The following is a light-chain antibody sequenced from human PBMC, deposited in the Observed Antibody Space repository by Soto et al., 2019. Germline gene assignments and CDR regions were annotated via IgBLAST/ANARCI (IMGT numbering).Light chain of an antibody. J-gene: IGKJ3*01. Sequence: EIVLTQSPATLSVSPGETATLSCRASQSISGNLDWYQQKPGQTPRLLIQRASTRATGIPARFRGSGSGTEFTLPISSLQSEDFAVYYCQQYNSWPVTFGPGTKVEIK. CDR1: QSISGN. CDR3: QQYNSWPVT. V-gene: IGKV3-15*01. CDR2: RAS.